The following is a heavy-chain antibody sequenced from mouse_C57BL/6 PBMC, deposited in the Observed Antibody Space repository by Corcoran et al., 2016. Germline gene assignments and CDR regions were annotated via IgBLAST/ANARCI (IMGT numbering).Heavy chain of an antibody. D-gene: IGHD2-4*01. CDR1: GYTFTDYY. CDR2: INPNNGGT. Sequence: EVQLQQSGPELVKPGASVKISCKASGYTFTDYYMNWVKQSHGKSLEWIGDINPNNGGTSYNQKFKGKATLTVDKSSSTAYMELRSLTSEDSAVYYCAREFDYCCGQGTVVTASA. CDR3: AREFDYC. J-gene: IGHJ3*01. V-gene: IGHV1-26*01.